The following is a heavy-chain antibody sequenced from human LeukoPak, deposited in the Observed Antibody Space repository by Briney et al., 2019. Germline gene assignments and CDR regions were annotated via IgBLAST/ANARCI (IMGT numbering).Heavy chain of an antibody. V-gene: IGHV3-23*01. J-gene: IGHJ4*02. D-gene: IGHD2-15*01. CDR3: AKSPLGYCSGGSCYVDY. Sequence: PGGSLRLSCAASGFTFSSYAMSWVRQAPGKGLEWVSAISGSGGSTYYADSVKGRFTISRDNSKNTLYLQMNSLRAEDTAVYYCAKSPLGYCSGGSCYVDYWGQGTLVTVSS. CDR2: ISGSGGST. CDR1: GFTFSSYA.